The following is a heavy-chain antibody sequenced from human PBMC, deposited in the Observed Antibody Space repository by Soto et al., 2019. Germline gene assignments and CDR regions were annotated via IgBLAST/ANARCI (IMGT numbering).Heavy chain of an antibody. CDR2: FDPEDGET. V-gene: IGHV1-24*01. CDR3: ATGYYNYGYSGYGIFYYMDV. Sequence: ASVKVSCKVSGYTLTELSMHWVRQAPGKGLEWMGGFDPEDGETIYAQKFQGRVTMTEDKSTDTAYMELSSLRSEDTAVYYCATGYYNYGYSGYGIFYYMDVWGKGTTVTVSS. CDR1: GYTLTELS. J-gene: IGHJ6*03. D-gene: IGHD5-12*01.